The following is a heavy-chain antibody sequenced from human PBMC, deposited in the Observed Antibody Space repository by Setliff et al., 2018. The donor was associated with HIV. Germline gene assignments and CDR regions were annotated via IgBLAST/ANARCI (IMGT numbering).Heavy chain of an antibody. D-gene: IGHD2-21*01. V-gene: IGHV3-15*01. Sequence: GGSLRLSCVASGFPFDTFAMSWVRQAPGKGLEWVGRIKSKADGETTEYAAPVRGRFTISRDDSKNTLYMQIDTLKTDDTAVYYCTADLIDPPAYGLDYWGQGTLVTVSS. J-gene: IGHJ4*02. CDR3: TADLIDPPAYGLDY. CDR2: IKSKADGETT. CDR1: GFPFDTFA.